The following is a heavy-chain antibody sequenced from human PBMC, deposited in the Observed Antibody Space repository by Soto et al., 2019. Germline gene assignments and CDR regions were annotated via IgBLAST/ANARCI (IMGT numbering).Heavy chain of an antibody. J-gene: IGHJ6*02. CDR1: GFTFSSYA. CDR2: IRGSGDRT. CDR3: TKQQGPGTPYYYAMDV. Sequence: EVQLLESGGGLVQPGGSLRLSCAASGFTFSSYAMSWVRQAPGKGLEWVSVIRGSGDRTYYADSVKGRFTISRDNSKNTIYMKMNTLRAEDTAVYYCTKQQGPGTPYYYAMDVWGQRNTVTVSS. V-gene: IGHV3-23*01. D-gene: IGHD1-1*01.